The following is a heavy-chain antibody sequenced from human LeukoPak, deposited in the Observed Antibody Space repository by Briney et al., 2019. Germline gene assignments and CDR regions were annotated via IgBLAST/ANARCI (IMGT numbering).Heavy chain of an antibody. J-gene: IGHJ6*02. Sequence: GGSLRLSCAASGFTFSSYGMHWVRQAPGKGLEWVAVIWYDGSNKYYADSVKGRFTISRDNSKNTLYLQMNSLRAEDTAVYYCARDRHYDFWSGYYYYGMDVWGQETTVTVSS. CDR3: ARDRHYDFWSGYYYYGMDV. CDR2: IWYDGSNK. D-gene: IGHD3-3*01. CDR1: GFTFSSYG. V-gene: IGHV3-33*01.